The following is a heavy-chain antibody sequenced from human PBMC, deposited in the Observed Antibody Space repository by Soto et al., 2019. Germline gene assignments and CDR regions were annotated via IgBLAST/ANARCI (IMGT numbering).Heavy chain of an antibody. V-gene: IGHV3-23*01. CDR1: GFTFSSYA. J-gene: IGHJ4*02. CDR2: ISGSGGST. CDR3: LVVPAAMSVFDY. Sequence: GGSLRLSCAASGFTFSSYAMSWVRQAPGKGLEWVSAISGSGGSTYYADSVKGRFTISRDNSKNTLYLQMNSLRAEDTAVYYCLVVPAAMSVFDYWGQGTLVTVSS. D-gene: IGHD2-2*01.